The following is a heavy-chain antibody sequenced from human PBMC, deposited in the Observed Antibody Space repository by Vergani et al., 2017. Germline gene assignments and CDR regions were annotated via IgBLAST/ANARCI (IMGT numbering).Heavy chain of an antibody. CDR2: MYHSGST. Sequence: QVRLQESGPGLVKPSETLSLTCSVSGGSMSGYYWSWIRQPPGKELEWIGYMYHSGSTHYNPSLETRVTISGDTSKNQFSLKLNSVTAADTAVYYCGRVADFYGLGSRLRDLWGQGILVTVSS. CDR3: GRVADFYGLGSRLRDL. J-gene: IGHJ5*02. CDR1: GGSMSGYY. D-gene: IGHD3-10*01. V-gene: IGHV4-59*01.